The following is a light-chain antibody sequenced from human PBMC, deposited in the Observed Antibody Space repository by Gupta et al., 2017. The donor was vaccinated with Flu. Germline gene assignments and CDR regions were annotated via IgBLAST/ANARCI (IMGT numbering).Light chain of an antibody. Sequence: EIVLTQSPDFQSVTPKEKVTITCRASQSVGNNLHWYQQKPGQSPKLLIKYAFQSFSGVPSRFTGSGSGTDFTLTINSLEAEDAATYYCQHSSSSLKTFGQGTKVEI. CDR2: YAF. J-gene: IGKJ1*01. V-gene: IGKV6-21*01. CDR1: QSVGNN. CDR3: QHSSSSLKT.